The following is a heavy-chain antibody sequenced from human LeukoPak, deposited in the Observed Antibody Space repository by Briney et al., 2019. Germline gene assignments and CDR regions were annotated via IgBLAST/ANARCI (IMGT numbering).Heavy chain of an antibody. CDR3: ARRYCSGGSCYESH. J-gene: IGHJ4*02. Sequence: PGGSLRLSCAASGFTFSDYEMNWVRQAPGKGLEWISYISFRGSTIYYADSVKGRFTISRDNAKNSLFLLMNSLRSEDTAVYYCARRYCSGGSCYESHWGQGTLVTVSS. D-gene: IGHD2-15*01. CDR2: ISFRGSTI. CDR1: GFTFSDYE. V-gene: IGHV3-48*03.